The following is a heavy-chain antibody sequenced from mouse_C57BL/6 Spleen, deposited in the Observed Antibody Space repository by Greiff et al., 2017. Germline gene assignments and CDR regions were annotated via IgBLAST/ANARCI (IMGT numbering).Heavy chain of an antibody. CDR2: ISSGGDYI. D-gene: IGHD4-1*01. Sequence: EVQGVESGEGLVKPGGSLKLSCAASGFTFSSYAMSWVRQTPEKRLEWVAYISSGGDYIYYADTVKGRFTISRDNARNTLYLQMSSLKSEDTAMYYCTRVPLTGYFDYWGQGTTLTVSS. CDR1: GFTFSSYA. J-gene: IGHJ2*01. V-gene: IGHV5-9-1*02. CDR3: TRVPLTGYFDY.